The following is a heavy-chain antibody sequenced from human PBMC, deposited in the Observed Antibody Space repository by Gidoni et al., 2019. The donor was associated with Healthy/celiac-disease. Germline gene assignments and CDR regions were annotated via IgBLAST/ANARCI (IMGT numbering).Heavy chain of an antibody. CDR3: ARRIRITMVRGVGYFDY. V-gene: IGHV4-34*01. CDR2: INHSGST. Sequence: QVQLQQWGAGLLKPSETLSLTCAVYGGSFSGYYWSWIRQPPGKGLEWIGEINHSGSTNYNPSLKSRVTISVDTSKNQFSLKLSSVTAADTAVYYCARRIRITMVRGVGYFDYWGQGTLVTVSS. D-gene: IGHD3-10*01. CDR1: GGSFSGYY. J-gene: IGHJ4*02.